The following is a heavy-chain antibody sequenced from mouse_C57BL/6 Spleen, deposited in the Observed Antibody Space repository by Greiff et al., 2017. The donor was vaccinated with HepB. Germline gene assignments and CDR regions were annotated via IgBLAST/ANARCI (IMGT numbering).Heavy chain of an antibody. J-gene: IGHJ4*01. CDR3: PRCWSKDAMDY. V-gene: IGHV1-82*01. D-gene: IGHD2-5*01. CDR1: GYAFSSSW. CDR2: IYPGDGDT. Sequence: VQLQQSGPELVKPGASVKISCKASGYAFSSSWMNWVKQRPGKGLEWIGRIYPGDGDTNYNGKFKGKATLTADKSSSTAYMQLSSLTSEDSAVYFCPRCWSKDAMDYWGQGTSVTVSS.